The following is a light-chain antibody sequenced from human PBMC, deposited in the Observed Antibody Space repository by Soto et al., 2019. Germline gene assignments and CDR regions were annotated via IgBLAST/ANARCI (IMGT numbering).Light chain of an antibody. J-gene: IGLJ2*01. Sequence: QSVLTQPPSASGTPGQRVTISCSGSTSNIGSKTVSWYQQLPGSAPRVLIYNNNERPSRVPDRFSGSKSGTSASLAISGLQSEDEADYYCATWDDSLPAVFGGGTKVTVL. CDR1: TSNIGSKT. CDR3: ATWDDSLPAV. CDR2: NNN. V-gene: IGLV1-44*01.